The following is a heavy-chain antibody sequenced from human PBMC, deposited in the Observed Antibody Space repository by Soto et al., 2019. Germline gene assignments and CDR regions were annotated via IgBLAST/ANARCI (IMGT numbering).Heavy chain of an antibody. Sequence: SQTLSLTCAISGDSVSSNSAAWNWIRQSPSRGLEWLGRTYYRSKWYNDYAVSVKSRITINPDTSKNQFSLQLNSVTPEDTAVYYCARDRALRGYSSGPATIADYWGQGTLVTVSS. V-gene: IGHV6-1*01. D-gene: IGHD6-19*01. CDR3: ARDRALRGYSSGPATIADY. CDR2: TYYRSKWYN. CDR1: GDSVSSNSAA. J-gene: IGHJ4*02.